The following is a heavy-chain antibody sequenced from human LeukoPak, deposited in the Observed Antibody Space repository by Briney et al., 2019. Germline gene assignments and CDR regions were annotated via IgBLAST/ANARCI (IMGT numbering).Heavy chain of an antibody. CDR3: AMSRGYYFDY. CDR1: GGSFSGYY. CDR2: INHSGST. J-gene: IGHJ4*02. V-gene: IGHV4-34*01. Sequence: PSETLSLTCAVYGGSFSGYYWSWIRQPPGKGLEWIGEINHSGSTNYNPSLKSRVTISVDTSKNQFSLKLSSVTAADTAVYYCAMSRGYYFDYWGQGTLVTVSS.